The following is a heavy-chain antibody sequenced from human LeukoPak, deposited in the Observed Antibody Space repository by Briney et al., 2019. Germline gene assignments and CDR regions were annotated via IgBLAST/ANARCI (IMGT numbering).Heavy chain of an antibody. Sequence: SVKVSCKASGGTFSSYAISWVRQAPGQGLEWMRGIIPIFGTANYAQKLQGRVTITADESTITADMELSSLRAEHTGVYYCGRVAGEQWLVGEYFQHWGQGTLVTVSS. CDR2: IIPIFGTA. V-gene: IGHV1-69*01. D-gene: IGHD6-19*01. CDR3: GRVAGEQWLVGEYFQH. CDR1: GGTFSSYA. J-gene: IGHJ1*01.